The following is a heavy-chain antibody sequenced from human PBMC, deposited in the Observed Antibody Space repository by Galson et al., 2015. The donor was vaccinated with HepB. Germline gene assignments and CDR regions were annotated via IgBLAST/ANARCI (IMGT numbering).Heavy chain of an antibody. J-gene: IGHJ4*02. CDR2: ISAYNGNT. Sequence: SVKVSCKASGYTFITYGFSWVRQAPGQGLEWLGWISAYNGNTYYAQKLQGRHTMTTDTSTSTAYMELRSLRSGDTAVYYCARNNSNAFDYWGQGTLVTVSS. D-gene: IGHD5-18*01. V-gene: IGHV1-18*04. CDR1: GYTFITYG. CDR3: ARNNSNAFDY.